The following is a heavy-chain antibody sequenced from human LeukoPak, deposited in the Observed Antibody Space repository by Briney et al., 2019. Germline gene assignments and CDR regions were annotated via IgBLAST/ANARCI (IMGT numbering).Heavy chain of an antibody. J-gene: IGHJ4*02. CDR1: GGTFSSYA. CDR2: IIPILGIA. V-gene: IGHV1-69*04. CDR3: ARGGTTYYYDSSGYYF. Sequence: SVKVSCKASGGTFSSYAISWVRQAPGQGLEWMGRIIPILGIANYAQKFQGRVTITADKSTSTAYMELSSRRSEDTAVYYCARGGTTYYYDSSGYYFWGQGTLVTVSS. D-gene: IGHD3-22*01.